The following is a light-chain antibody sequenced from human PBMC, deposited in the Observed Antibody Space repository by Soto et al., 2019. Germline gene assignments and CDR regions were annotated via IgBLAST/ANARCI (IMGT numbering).Light chain of an antibody. Sequence: QSALTQPASVSGSPGQSITISCTGTSSDVGTYNYVSWYQQHPGKAPKLMIYDVSNRPSGVYDRFSGSKSGNTASLTISGLQAEDEADYYCSSYTGSSTSVVFGGGTKVTVL. J-gene: IGLJ2*01. CDR3: SSYTGSSTSVV. CDR2: DVS. CDR1: SSDVGTYNY. V-gene: IGLV2-14*01.